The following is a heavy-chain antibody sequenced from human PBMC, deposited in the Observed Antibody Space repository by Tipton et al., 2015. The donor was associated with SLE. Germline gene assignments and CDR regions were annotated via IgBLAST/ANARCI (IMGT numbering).Heavy chain of an antibody. CDR3: ARSSWYDFWSGYYSERYFDL. CDR1: GFTVSTNY. CDR2: IYSGGST. J-gene: IGHJ2*01. V-gene: IGHV3-53*05. Sequence: SLRLSCAASGFTVSTNYMTWVRQAPGKGLEWVSLIYSGGSTSYADSVKGRFTISRDNSKNTLYLQMNSLRAEDTAVYYCARSSWYDFWSGYYSERYFDLWGRSTLVTVSS. D-gene: IGHD3-3*01.